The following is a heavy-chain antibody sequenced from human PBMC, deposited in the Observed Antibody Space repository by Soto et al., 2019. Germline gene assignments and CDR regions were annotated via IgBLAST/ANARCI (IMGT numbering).Heavy chain of an antibody. Sequence: EVQLLESGGGLVQPGGSLRLSCAASGFTFKNYAMTWVRQAPGKGMEWVSSIGGSGSGAHYAASVKGRFTVSRDDSKNALYLQMSGLRVDDTALYYCAKVAVHYNGEWDWFDRWGQGTLVTVSS. CDR2: IGGSGSGA. CDR1: GFTFKNYA. D-gene: IGHD3-10*01. CDR3: AKVAVHYNGEWDWFDR. V-gene: IGHV3-23*01. J-gene: IGHJ5*02.